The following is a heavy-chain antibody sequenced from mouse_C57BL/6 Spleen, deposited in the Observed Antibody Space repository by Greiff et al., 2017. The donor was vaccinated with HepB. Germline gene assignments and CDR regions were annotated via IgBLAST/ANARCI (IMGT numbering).Heavy chain of an antibody. V-gene: IGHV1-55*01. CDR1: GYTFTSYW. J-gene: IGHJ2*01. CDR3: ARSKGLRLGNYFDY. CDR2: IYPGSGST. D-gene: IGHD2-4*01. Sequence: QVQLKQPGAELVKPGASVKMSCKASGYTFTSYWITWVKQRPGQGLEWIGDIYPGSGSTNYNEKFKSKATLTVDTSSSTAYMQLSSLTSEDSAVYYCARSKGLRLGNYFDYWGQGTTLTVSS.